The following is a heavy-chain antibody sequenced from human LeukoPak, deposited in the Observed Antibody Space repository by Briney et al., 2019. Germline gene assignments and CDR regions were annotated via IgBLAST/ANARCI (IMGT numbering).Heavy chain of an antibody. J-gene: IGHJ4*02. D-gene: IGHD3-10*01. CDR2: ISSSSTYI. CDR3: ARVGEGQSDY. CDR1: GFIFSTYS. Sequence: GGSLRLSCAASGFIFSTYSMNWVRRAPEKGLEWVSSISSSSTYIYYTDSVKGRFTISRDNAKNSLYLQMDSLRDDDTAVYYCARVGEGQSDYWGQGTLVTVSS. V-gene: IGHV3-21*01.